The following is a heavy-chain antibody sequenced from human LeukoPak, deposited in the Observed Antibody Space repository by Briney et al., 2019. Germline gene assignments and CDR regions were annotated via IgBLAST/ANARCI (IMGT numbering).Heavy chain of an antibody. J-gene: IGHJ6*02. CDR2: ISGSGGST. V-gene: IGHV3-23*01. CDR1: GFTFSSYA. D-gene: IGHD2-2*01. CDR3: ATQLGYYYYYGMDV. Sequence: GGSLRLSCAASGFTFSSYAMSWVRQAPGKGLEWVSVISGSGGSTYYADSVKGRFTISRDNSKNTLYLQMNSLRAEDTAVYYCATQLGYYYYYGMDVWGQGTTVTVSS.